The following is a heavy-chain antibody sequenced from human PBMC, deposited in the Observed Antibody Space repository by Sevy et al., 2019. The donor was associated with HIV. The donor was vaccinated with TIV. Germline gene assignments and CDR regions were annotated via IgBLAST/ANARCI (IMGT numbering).Heavy chain of an antibody. CDR2: IHYTGST. D-gene: IGHD5-12*01. J-gene: IGHJ5*02. V-gene: IGHV4-59*01. Sequence: ETLSLTCTVSGGSISAYHWSWIRQPPGKGLEWIGYIHYTGSTKYNPSLESRVTISVDTSKNQFSLKPSPVTAADTAVYYCARAPPVRSGDDSLNWFAPWGQGTLVTVSS. CDR3: ARAPPVRSGDDSLNWFAP. CDR1: GGSISAYH.